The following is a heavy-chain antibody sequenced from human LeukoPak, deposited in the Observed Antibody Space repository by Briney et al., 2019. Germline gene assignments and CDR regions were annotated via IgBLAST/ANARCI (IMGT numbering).Heavy chain of an antibody. Sequence: PSETLSLTCAVYGGSFSGYYWSWIRQPPGKGLEWIGEINHSGSTNYNPSLKSRVTISVDTSKNQFSLKLSSVTAADTAVYYCARRLYSGSYKAIQRRYYFDYWGQGTLVTVSS. CDR2: INHSGST. CDR1: GGSFSGYY. D-gene: IGHD1-26*01. J-gene: IGHJ4*02. CDR3: ARRLYSGSYKAIQRRYYFDY. V-gene: IGHV4-34*01.